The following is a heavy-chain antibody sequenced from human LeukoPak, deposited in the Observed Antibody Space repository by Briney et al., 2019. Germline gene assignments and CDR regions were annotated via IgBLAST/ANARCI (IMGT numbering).Heavy chain of an antibody. D-gene: IGHD6-19*01. Sequence: PGGSLRLSCAASGFTVSSNYMSWVRQAPGKGLEWVSVIYSGGSTYYADSVKGRFTISRDNSKNTLYLQMNSLRAEDTAVYYCAREFIAVAGSDAFDIWGQGTMVTVSS. CDR3: AREFIAVAGSDAFDI. CDR1: GFTVSSNY. CDR2: IYSGGST. V-gene: IGHV3-66*01. J-gene: IGHJ3*02.